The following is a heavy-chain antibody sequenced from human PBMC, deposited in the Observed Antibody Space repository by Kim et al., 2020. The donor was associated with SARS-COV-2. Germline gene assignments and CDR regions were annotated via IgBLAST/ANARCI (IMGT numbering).Heavy chain of an antibody. Sequence: SETLSLTCTVSGGSISSYYWSWIRQPPGKGLEWIGYIYYSGSTNYNPSLKSRVTISVDTSKNQFSLKLSSVTAADTAVYYCARDRMYYDFWSGYPRRSPYYYYGMDVWGQGTTVTVSS. CDR1: GGSISSYY. V-gene: IGHV4-59*13. J-gene: IGHJ6*02. CDR3: ARDRMYYDFWSGYPRRSPYYYYGMDV. D-gene: IGHD3-3*01. CDR2: IYYSGST.